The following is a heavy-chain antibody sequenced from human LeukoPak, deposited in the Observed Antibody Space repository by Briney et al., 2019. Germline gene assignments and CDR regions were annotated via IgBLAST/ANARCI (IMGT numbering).Heavy chain of an antibody. CDR3: ARGYYGSGSYYISGYYYMDV. Sequence: SETLSLTCAVYGGSFSGYYWSWIRQPPGKGLEWIGEINHSGSTNYNPSLESRVTISVDTSKNQFSLKLSSVTAADTAVYYCARGYYGSGSYYISGYYYMDVWGKGTTVTVSS. D-gene: IGHD3-10*01. CDR1: GGSFSGYY. V-gene: IGHV4-34*01. J-gene: IGHJ6*03. CDR2: INHSGST.